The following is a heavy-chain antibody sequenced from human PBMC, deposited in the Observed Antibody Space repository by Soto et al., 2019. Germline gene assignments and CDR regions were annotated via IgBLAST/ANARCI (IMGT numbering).Heavy chain of an antibody. CDR1: GASVSRSSYY. Sequence: SETLSLTCTVSGASVSRSSYYWDWIRQPPGKGLEWIGSIYYTGSTYYNPSLKSRITISVDTSKNQFSLKLNSATAADTAVYYCASRSRNWYFDSWGQGTLVTVSS. D-gene: IGHD1-1*01. CDR3: ASRSRNWYFDS. J-gene: IGHJ4*02. CDR2: IYYTGST. V-gene: IGHV4-39*01.